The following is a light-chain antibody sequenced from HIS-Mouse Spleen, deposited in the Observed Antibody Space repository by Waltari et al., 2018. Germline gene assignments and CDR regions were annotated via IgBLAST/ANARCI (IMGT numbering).Light chain of an antibody. CDR1: QSVSSY. CDR3: QQRSNWPPT. V-gene: IGKV3-11*01. J-gene: IGKJ4*01. CDR2: DAS. Sequence: EIVLTQSPATLSLSPGERATLSCRASQSVSSYLAWYQQKPGQAPRLLIYDASNRATGIPARFSGSGSGIDFTLTISSLEPEDFAVYHCQQRSNWPPTFGGGTKVEIK.